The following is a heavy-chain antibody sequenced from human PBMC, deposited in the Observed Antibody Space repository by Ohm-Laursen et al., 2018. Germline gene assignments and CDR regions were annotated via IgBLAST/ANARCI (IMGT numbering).Heavy chain of an antibody. CDR3: ARAVRYQLLSDP. Sequence: SVKVSCKASGYTFTNYDINWVRQATGQGLEWMAWMNPNSGDTGYAQKFQGRVTMTRNTSISTAYMELTSLRSEDTATYYCARAVRYQLLSDPWGQGTLVTVSS. CDR2: MNPNSGDT. J-gene: IGHJ5*02. D-gene: IGHD4-23*01. CDR1: GYTFTNYD. V-gene: IGHV1-8*01.